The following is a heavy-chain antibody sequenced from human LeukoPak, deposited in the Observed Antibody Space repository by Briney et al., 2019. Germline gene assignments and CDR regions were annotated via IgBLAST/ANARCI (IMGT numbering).Heavy chain of an antibody. Sequence: SETLSLTCAVYGGSFSGYYWSWIRQPPGKGLEWIGEINHSGSTNYNPSLKSRVTISVDTSKNQFSLKLSSVTAADTAVYFCARGPYSYDSSGAFDIWGRGTMVTVSS. D-gene: IGHD3-22*01. CDR1: GGSFSGYY. CDR2: INHSGST. J-gene: IGHJ3*02. CDR3: ARGPYSYDSSGAFDI. V-gene: IGHV4-34*01.